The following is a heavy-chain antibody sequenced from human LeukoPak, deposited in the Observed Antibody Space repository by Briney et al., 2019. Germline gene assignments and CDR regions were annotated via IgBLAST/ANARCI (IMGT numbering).Heavy chain of an antibody. D-gene: IGHD4-23*01. J-gene: IGHJ4*02. Sequence: SQTPSLTRAISRDSVSSNSAALDWNKQSPSRGLEWLGRTYYRSKWYNDYAVSVKSRITINPDTSKNQFSLHLNSVTPEDTAVYYCARDYGGQFDYWGQGTLVTVST. CDR2: TYYRSKWYN. V-gene: IGHV6-1*01. CDR1: RDSVSSNSAA. CDR3: ARDYGGQFDY.